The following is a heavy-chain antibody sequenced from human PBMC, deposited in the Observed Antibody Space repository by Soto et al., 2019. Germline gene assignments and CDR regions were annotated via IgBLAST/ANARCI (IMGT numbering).Heavy chain of an antibody. CDR2: IIPIFGTA. V-gene: IGHV1-69*13. CDR3: ATVGYSSGWYPYYYYGMDV. D-gene: IGHD6-19*01. Sequence: SVKLSCKASGGTFSSYAINWVRQAPRQGLEWMGGIIPIFGTANYAQKFQGRVTITADESTSTAYMELSSLRSEDTAVYYCATVGYSSGWYPYYYYGMDVWGQGTTVTVSS. CDR1: GGTFSSYA. J-gene: IGHJ6*02.